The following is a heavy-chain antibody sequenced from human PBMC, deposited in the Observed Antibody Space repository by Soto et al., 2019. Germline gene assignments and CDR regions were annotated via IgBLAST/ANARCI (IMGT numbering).Heavy chain of an antibody. D-gene: IGHD7-27*01. CDR2: IYNGERT. V-gene: IGHV4-30-4*01. Sequence: QVQLQESGPGLVKPSQTLSLTCTVSGGSISTVNYWWSWIRQSPDMGLEWIGHIYNGERTYNNPSLESRVTMSVDTSKNKLSLTLSSVSAADTAVYYCARGPSGDKVDSWGQGTLVTVSS. CDR3: ARGPSGDKVDS. J-gene: IGHJ4*02. CDR1: GGSISTVNYW.